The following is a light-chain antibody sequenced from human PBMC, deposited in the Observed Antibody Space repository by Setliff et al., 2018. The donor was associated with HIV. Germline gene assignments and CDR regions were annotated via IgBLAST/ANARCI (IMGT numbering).Light chain of an antibody. CDR1: SSDVGRCNL. V-gene: IGLV2-23*01. CDR3: CSNTGSNTYV. CDR2: QAT. Sequence: QSVLTQPASVSGSPGQSITISCTGTSSDVGRCNLVSWYQQHPGKAPKLMIYQATKRPSGVSNRFSGSKSGNTASLTISGLQAEDEADYYCCSNTGSNTYVFGTGTKVTVL. J-gene: IGLJ1*01.